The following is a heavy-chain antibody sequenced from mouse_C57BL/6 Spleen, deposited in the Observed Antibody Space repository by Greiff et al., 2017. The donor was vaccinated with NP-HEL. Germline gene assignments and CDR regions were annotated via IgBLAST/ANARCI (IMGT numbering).Heavy chain of an antibody. D-gene: IGHD2-4*01. CDR2: IDPSDSET. CDR3: ARGLPVLMDY. CDR1: GYTFTSYW. J-gene: IGHJ4*01. Sequence: VQLQQPGAELVRPGSSVKLSCTASGYTFTSYWMHWVKQRPIQGLEWIGNIDPSDSETHYNQKFKDKATLTVDKSSSTAYMQLSSLTSEDSAVYYCARGLPVLMDYWGQGTSVTVSS. V-gene: IGHV1-52*01.